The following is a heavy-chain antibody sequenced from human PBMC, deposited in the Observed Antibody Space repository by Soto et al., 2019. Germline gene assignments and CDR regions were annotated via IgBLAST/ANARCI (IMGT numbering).Heavy chain of an antibody. CDR1: GYTFSMYG. CDR3: ASSGDRRAYYYYYYGMDV. Sequence: QVQLVQSGAEVKKPGASVRVSCKASGYTFSMYGISWVRQAPGQGLEWMGWISPYNGETNLAQHLQGRVTMTTDTSTTTAYMDLRSLRSDDTAVYYCASSGDRRAYYYYYYGMDVWAKGPRSPSP. V-gene: IGHV1-18*01. J-gene: IGHJ6*02. CDR2: ISPYNGET. D-gene: IGHD3-10*01.